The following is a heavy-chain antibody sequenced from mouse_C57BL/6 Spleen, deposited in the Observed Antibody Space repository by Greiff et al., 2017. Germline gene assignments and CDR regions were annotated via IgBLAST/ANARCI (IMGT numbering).Heavy chain of an antibody. CDR1: GFTFNTYA. D-gene: IGHD2-1*01. CDR3: VRGEYGNLRDYAMDY. J-gene: IGHJ4*01. Sequence: DAGGGLVQPKGSLKLSCAASGFTFNTYAMHWVRQAPGKGLEWVARIRSKSSNYATYYADSVKDRFTISRDDSQSMLYLQMNNLKTEDTAMYYCVRGEYGNLRDYAMDYWGQGTSVTVSS. V-gene: IGHV10-3*01. CDR2: IRSKSSNYAT.